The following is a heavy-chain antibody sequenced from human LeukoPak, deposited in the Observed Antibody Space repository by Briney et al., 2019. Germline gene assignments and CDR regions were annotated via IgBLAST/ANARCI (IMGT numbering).Heavy chain of an antibody. D-gene: IGHD6-13*01. CDR3: AKEAAAGWTGNFDY. J-gene: IGHJ4*02. CDR1: GFTFSSYA. V-gene: IGHV3-30*02. Sequence: GGSLRLSCAASGFTFSSYAMHWVRQAPGKGLEWVAFIRYDGSNKYYADSVKGRFTISRDNSKNTLYLQMNSLRAEDTAVYYCAKEAAAGWTGNFDYWGQGTLVTVSS. CDR2: IRYDGSNK.